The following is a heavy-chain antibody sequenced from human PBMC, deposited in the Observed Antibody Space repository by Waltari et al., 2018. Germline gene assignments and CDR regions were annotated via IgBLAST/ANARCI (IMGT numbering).Heavy chain of an antibody. CDR1: GSSIHGYY. CDR2: IYTSGTT. CDR3: ARDRGWFGEGNSYFYMDS. Sequence: QVQLQESGPGLVRPSGTLSLTCRVSGSSIHGYYWTLIRQSAGKGLEWVGRIYTSGTTHYNPSLKSRVIISVDTSKNQFSLNLNSVTAADTAVYYCARDRGWFGEGNSYFYMDSWGKGTTVTVSS. V-gene: IGHV4-4*07. D-gene: IGHD3-10*01. J-gene: IGHJ6*03.